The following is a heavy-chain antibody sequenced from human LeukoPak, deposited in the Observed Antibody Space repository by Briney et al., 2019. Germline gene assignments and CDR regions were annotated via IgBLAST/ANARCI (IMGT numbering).Heavy chain of an antibody. CDR3: ARAGAGYDSSGYYSYYFDY. V-gene: IGHV4-4*07. D-gene: IGHD3-22*01. CDR2: IYTSGST. J-gene: IGHJ4*02. Sequence: SETLSLTCTVSGGSISSYYWSWIRQPAGKGLEWIGRIYTSGSTNYNPSLKSRVTISVDTSKNQFSLKLSSVTAADTAVYYCARAGAGYDSSGYYSYYFDYWGQGTLVTVSS. CDR1: GGSISSYY.